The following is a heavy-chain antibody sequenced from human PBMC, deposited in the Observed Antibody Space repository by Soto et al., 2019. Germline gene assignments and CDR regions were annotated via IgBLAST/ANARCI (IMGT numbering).Heavy chain of an antibody. V-gene: IGHV4-30-4*01. CDR3: ARVGGFGATTIDY. CDR1: GGSLSRGGYY. J-gene: IGHJ4*02. Sequence: TLSLPCPFSGGSLSRGGYYWSWIRQPPGKGLEWIGYIYYSGSTYYNPSLKSRVTISVDTSKNQFSLKLSSVTAADTAVYYCARVGGFGATTIDYWGQGTLVT. CDR2: IYYSGST. D-gene: IGHD3-10*01.